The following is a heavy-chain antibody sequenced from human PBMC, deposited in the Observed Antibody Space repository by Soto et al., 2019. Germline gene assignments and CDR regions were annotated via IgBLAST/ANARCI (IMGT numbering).Heavy chain of an antibody. J-gene: IGHJ5*02. D-gene: IGHD2-2*01. V-gene: IGHV4-34*01. CDR2: INHSGGA. CDR3: ARIRYQLPSSVVWFDT. CDR1: GGSFSGYY. Sequence: SETLSLTGIVYGGSFSGYYWTWIRQPPGKGLEWIGEINHSGGANYNPSLKSRVTISVDTSKNQFSLKLSSVTAADTAVYYCARIRYQLPSSVVWFDTWGQGILVTVSS.